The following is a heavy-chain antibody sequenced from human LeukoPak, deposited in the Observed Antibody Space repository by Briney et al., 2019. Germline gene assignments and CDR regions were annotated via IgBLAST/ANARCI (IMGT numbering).Heavy chain of an antibody. CDR1: GYTFTGYH. Sequence: ASVKVSCKASGYTFTGYHMHWVRQAPGQGLEWMGWINPHSGGTNYVEKFQGRVTMTRDTSISTAYMELSRLRSDDTAVYFCVRDGACSSTSCQNFDCWGQGTLVTVSS. D-gene: IGHD2-2*01. CDR3: VRDGACSSTSCQNFDC. CDR2: INPHSGGT. V-gene: IGHV1-2*02. J-gene: IGHJ4*02.